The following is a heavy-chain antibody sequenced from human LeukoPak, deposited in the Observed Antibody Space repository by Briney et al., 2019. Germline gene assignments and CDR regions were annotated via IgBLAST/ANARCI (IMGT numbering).Heavy chain of an antibody. J-gene: IGHJ6*03. CDR3: ARPNYDFWSGYYHYYYMDV. Sequence: GESLKISCKASGYIFTSYWIGWVRQLPGKGLEWMGIIYPGDSDARYSPSFEGQVTLSADKSINAAYLQWSSLKASDTAVYYCARPNYDFWSGYYHYYYMDVWGKGTTVTVSS. CDR1: GYIFTSYW. D-gene: IGHD3-3*01. V-gene: IGHV5-51*01. CDR2: IYPGDSDA.